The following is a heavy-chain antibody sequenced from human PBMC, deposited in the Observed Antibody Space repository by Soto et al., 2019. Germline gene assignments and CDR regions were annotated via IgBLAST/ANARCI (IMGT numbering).Heavy chain of an antibody. J-gene: IGHJ3*02. D-gene: IGHD6-13*01. V-gene: IGHV3-9*01. CDR3: AKARPTSSWLDAFDI. CDR2: ISWNSGSI. CDR1: GFTFDDYA. Sequence: EVQLVESGGGLVQPGRSLRLSCAASGFTFDDYAMHWVRQAPGKGLEWVSGISWNSGSIGYADSVKGRFTISRDNAKNSLYLQMNSLRADDTALYYCAKARPTSSWLDAFDIWGQGTMVTVSS.